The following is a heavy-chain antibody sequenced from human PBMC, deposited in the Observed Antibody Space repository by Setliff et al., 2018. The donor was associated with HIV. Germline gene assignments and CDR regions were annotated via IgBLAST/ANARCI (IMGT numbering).Heavy chain of an antibody. Sequence: SETLSLPCTVSGGSISSYYWSWIRQPPGKGLEWIGYIYYSGSTNYNPSLKSRVTISVDTSRNQFSLKLSSVTAADTAVYYCAGGDGSYLDWWGQGTLVTVSS. D-gene: IGHD1-26*01. CDR1: GGSISSYY. J-gene: IGHJ4*02. CDR3: AGGDGSYLDW. CDR2: IYYSGST. V-gene: IGHV4-59*01.